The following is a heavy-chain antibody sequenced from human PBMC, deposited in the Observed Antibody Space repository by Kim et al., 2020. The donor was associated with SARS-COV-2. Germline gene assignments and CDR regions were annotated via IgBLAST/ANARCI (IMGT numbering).Heavy chain of an antibody. CDR1: GFTFSSYA. CDR3: AKDVRWLVLGSNYGMDV. Sequence: GGSLRLSCAASGFTFSSYAMHWVRQAPGKGLEWVAVIWYDGSNKYYADSVKGRFTISRDNSKNTLYLQMNSLRAEDTAVYYCAKDVRWLVLGSNYGMDVWGQGTTVTVSS. D-gene: IGHD6-19*01. CDR2: IWYDGSNK. J-gene: IGHJ6*02. V-gene: IGHV3-33*06.